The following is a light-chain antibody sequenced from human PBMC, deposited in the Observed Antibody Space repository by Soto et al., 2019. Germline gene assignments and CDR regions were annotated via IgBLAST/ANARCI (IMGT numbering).Light chain of an antibody. CDR3: SSYTTSSTRV. J-gene: IGLJ1*01. Sequence: QSVLTQPASVSGSPGQSIAISCTGSISDIGIYKYVSWYQQHPGKVPKLIIYEVTNRPSGVSNRFSGSKSGNTASLTISGLQAEDEADYYCSSYTTSSTRVFGPGTKVTVL. V-gene: IGLV2-14*01. CDR1: ISDIGIYKY. CDR2: EVT.